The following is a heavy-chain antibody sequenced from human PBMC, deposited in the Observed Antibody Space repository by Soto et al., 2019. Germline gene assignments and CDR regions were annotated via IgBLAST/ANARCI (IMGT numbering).Heavy chain of an antibody. V-gene: IGHV4-59*01. J-gene: IGHJ6*03. CDR2: IYYSGST. CDR3: ARDGRMPIYGSGSHQSYYYYYMDV. CDR1: GGSISSYY. Sequence: PSETLSLTCTVSGGSISSYYWSWIRQPPGKGLEWIGYIYYSGSTNYNPSLKSRVTISVDTSKNQFSLKLSSVTAADTAVYYCARDGRMPIYGSGSHQSYYYYYMDVWGKGTTVTVSS. D-gene: IGHD3-10*01.